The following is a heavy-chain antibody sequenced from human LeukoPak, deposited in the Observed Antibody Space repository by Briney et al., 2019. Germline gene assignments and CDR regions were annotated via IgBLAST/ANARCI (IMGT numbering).Heavy chain of an antibody. CDR1: GFTFSSYE. Sequence: GGSLRLSCAASGFTFSSYEMNWVRQAPGKGLEWVSYISSSGSTIYYVDSVKGRLIIFRDNSKNTLYLQMNSLRAEDTAVYYCARGSSYFDYWGQGTLVTVSS. D-gene: IGHD3-10*01. J-gene: IGHJ4*02. V-gene: IGHV3-48*03. CDR2: ISSSGSTI. CDR3: ARGSSYFDY.